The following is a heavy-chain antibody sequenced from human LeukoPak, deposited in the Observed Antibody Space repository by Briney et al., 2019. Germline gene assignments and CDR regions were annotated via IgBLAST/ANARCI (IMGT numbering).Heavy chain of an antibody. CDR1: GGSFSGYY. CDR3: ATVLPYSYGSSNAFDI. Sequence: SETLSLTCAVYGGSFSGYYWSWIRQPPGKGLEWIGEINHSGSTNYNPSLKSRVTISVDTSKNLFSLKLSSVTAADTAVYYCATVLPYSYGSSNAFDIWGQGTMVTVSS. D-gene: IGHD5-18*01. V-gene: IGHV4-34*01. J-gene: IGHJ3*02. CDR2: INHSGST.